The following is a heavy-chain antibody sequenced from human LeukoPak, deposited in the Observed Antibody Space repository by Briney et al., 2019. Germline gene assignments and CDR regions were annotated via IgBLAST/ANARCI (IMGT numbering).Heavy chain of an antibody. D-gene: IGHD3-22*01. J-gene: IGHJ4*02. CDR3: AREGYYDSSGYYYLDY. V-gene: IGHV1-69*05. Sequence: VKVSCKASGCTFSSYAISWVRQAPGQGLEWMGGIIPIFGTANYAQKFQGRVTITTDESTSTAYMELSSLRSEDTAVYYCAREGYYDSSGYYYLDYWGQGTLVTVSS. CDR1: GCTFSSYA. CDR2: IIPIFGTA.